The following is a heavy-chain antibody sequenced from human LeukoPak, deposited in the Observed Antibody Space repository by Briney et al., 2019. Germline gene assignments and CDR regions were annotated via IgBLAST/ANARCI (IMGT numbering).Heavy chain of an antibody. CDR2: ISSSSSYI. D-gene: IGHD1-20*01. V-gene: IGHV3-21*01. Sequence: GGSLRLSCAASGFTFSSYSMNGVRQAPGKGLEWVSSISSSSSYIYYADSVKGRFTISRDNAKNSLYLQMNSLRAEDTAVYYCARVYITGTTDYYYGMDVWGQGTTVTVSS. CDR1: GFTFSSYS. CDR3: ARVYITGTTDYYYGMDV. J-gene: IGHJ6*02.